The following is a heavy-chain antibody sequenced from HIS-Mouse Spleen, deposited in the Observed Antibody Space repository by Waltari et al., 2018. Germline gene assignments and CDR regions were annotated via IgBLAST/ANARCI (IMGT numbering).Heavy chain of an antibody. CDR3: ARRLLTGDAFDI. CDR1: GFTFSTYS. CDR2: ISSSSSYI. D-gene: IGHD7-27*01. J-gene: IGHJ3*02. V-gene: IGHV3-21*01. Sequence: EVQLVQSGGGLVKPGGSLRLSCAASGFTFSTYSMTGVRQVPGKGLEWVSSISSSSSYIYYADSVKGRFTISRDNAKNSLYLQMNSLRAEDTAVYYCARRLLTGDAFDIWGQGTMVTVSS.